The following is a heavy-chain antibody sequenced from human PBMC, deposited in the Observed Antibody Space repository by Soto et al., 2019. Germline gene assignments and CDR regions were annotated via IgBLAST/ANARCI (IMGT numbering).Heavy chain of an antibody. J-gene: IGHJ6*02. CDR2: IIPIFGTA. V-gene: IGHV1-69*01. CDR3: ARGQGIAVAGTGAYYYYGMDV. CDR1: GGTFSSYA. Sequence: QVQLVQSGAEVKKPGSSVKVSCKASGGTFSSYAISWVRQAPGQGLEWMGGIIPIFGTANYAQKFQGRVTITADESTSTAYMELRSLRSEDTAVYYCARGQGIAVAGTGAYYYYGMDVWGQGTTVTVSS. D-gene: IGHD6-19*01.